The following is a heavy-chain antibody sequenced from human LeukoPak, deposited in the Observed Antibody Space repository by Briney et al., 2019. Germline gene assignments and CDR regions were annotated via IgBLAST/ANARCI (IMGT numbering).Heavy chain of an antibody. CDR1: GGSISSYY. J-gene: IGHJ4*02. CDR3: AREDEGSGSSPEPYFDY. CDR2: IYYSGST. V-gene: IGHV4-59*12. D-gene: IGHD1-26*01. Sequence: SETLSLTCTVSGGSISSYYWSWIRQPPGKGLEWIGYIYYSGSTNYNPSLKSRVTISVDTSKNQFSLKLSSVTAADTAVYYCAREDEGSGSSPEPYFDYWGQGTLVTVSS.